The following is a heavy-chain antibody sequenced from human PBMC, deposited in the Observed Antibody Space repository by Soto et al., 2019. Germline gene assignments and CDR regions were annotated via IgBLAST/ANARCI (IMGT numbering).Heavy chain of an antibody. CDR3: ARDNDRPQLGGNYYYILDV. V-gene: IGHV1-69*12. CDR2: IMPIFRTP. CDR1: GGTFRNSA. Sequence: QVQLEQSGAEVKKPGSSVKVSCKASGGTFRNSAISWVRQAPGQGLEWLGGIMPIFRTPDYSQKFQGRVIVTADASTSTAYMELRVMRSDDTAVYYCARDNDRPQLGGNYYYILDVWGQGTTVTVSS. J-gene: IGHJ6*02. D-gene: IGHD1-1*01.